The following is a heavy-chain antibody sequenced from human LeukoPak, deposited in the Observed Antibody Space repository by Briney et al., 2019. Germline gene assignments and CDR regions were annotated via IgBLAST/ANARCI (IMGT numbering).Heavy chain of an antibody. J-gene: IGHJ4*02. D-gene: IGHD3-10*01. CDR3: AKRGPGSPQSGKYYFDY. CDR1: GFTFSTYG. Sequence: GGTLRLSCAASGFTFSTYGMTWVRQAPGKGLEWVSAISGSAATTFYADSVKGRFTISRDNSKNTLYLQMNSLRAEDTAVYYCAKRGPGSPQSGKYYFDYWGQGTLVTVSS. CDR2: ISGSAATT. V-gene: IGHV3-23*01.